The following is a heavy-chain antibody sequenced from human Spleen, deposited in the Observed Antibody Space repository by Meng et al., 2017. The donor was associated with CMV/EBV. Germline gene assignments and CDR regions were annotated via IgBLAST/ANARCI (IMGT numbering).Heavy chain of an antibody. J-gene: IGHJ4*02. CDR2: FDHEDGET. D-gene: IGHD2-2*01. Sequence: ASVKVSCKVSGYTLTELSRHWVRQAPGKGLEWMGTFDHEDGETIYAQKCQGRVTMTEDTSTDTAYMVLSSLRSEDTAVYYCATGGHCGSTTCYDARIFASWGQGTLVTVSS. V-gene: IGHV1-24*01. CDR1: GYTLTELS. CDR3: ATGGHCGSTTCYDARIFAS.